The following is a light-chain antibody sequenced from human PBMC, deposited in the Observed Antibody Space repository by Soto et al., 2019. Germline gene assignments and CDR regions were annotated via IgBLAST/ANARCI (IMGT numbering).Light chain of an antibody. CDR2: RAS. V-gene: IGKV1-5*03. J-gene: IGKJ1*01. CDR3: KQYNSYPLT. Sequence: DIQMTQSPSTLSASVGDSVTITCRASQSISTWLAWFQQKPGQAPQFLIYRASSLESGIPSRFSGSGSGTEFTLTISSLQPDDFATYYCKQYNSYPLTFGQGTKVEIK. CDR1: QSISTW.